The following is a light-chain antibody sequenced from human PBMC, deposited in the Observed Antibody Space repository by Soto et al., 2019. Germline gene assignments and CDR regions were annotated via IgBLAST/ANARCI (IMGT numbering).Light chain of an antibody. CDR3: SSYSISTAYL. J-gene: IGLJ1*01. V-gene: IGLV2-14*01. CDR2: EVS. CDR1: SSDVGGYDY. Sequence: QSVLTQPAYVSGSPGQSITISCTGTSSDVGGYDYVSWYQLHPGKAPKLMVFEVSNRPSGVSYRFSGSKSGNTASLTISGLQAEDEADYFCSSYSISTAYLFGPETKVTVL.